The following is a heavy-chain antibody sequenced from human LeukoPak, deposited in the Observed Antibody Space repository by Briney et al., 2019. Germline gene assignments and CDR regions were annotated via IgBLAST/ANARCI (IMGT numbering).Heavy chain of an antibody. CDR1: GFTFSGYT. CDR3: AKRYCSGGSCWDFDY. CDR2: ISSDGRYK. D-gene: IGHD2-15*01. J-gene: IGHJ4*02. V-gene: IGHV3-30-3*02. Sequence: GGSLRLSCAASGFTFSGYTMHWVRQAPGKGLEWVAFISSDGRYKSHADSVKGRCTISRDNSKNTLYLQMNSLRAEDTAVYYCAKRYCSGGSCWDFDYWGQGTLVTVSS.